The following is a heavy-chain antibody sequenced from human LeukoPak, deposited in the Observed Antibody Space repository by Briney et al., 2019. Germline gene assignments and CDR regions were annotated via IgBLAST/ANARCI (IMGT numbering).Heavy chain of an antibody. D-gene: IGHD3-10*01. J-gene: IGHJ5*02. CDR3: ARTQPVRGGWFDP. Sequence: SETLSLTCNVSGGSIITTNYYWGWNRQPPGKGLEWIGSINYSGSTHYNPSLKSRVTIFVDTSKDQFSLKLSSVTAADTAVYYCARTQPVRGGWFDPWGQGTLVTVSS. CDR2: INYSGST. V-gene: IGHV4-39*07. CDR1: GGSIITTNYY.